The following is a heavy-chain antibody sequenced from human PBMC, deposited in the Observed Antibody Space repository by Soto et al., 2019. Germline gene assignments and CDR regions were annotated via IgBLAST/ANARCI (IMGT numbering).Heavy chain of an antibody. CDR1: GFTFSSYG. V-gene: IGHV3-30*18. CDR2: ISYDGSNK. J-gene: IGHJ5*02. D-gene: IGHD1-26*01. CDR3: AKGTYSGSYYNGFEP. Sequence: GGSLRLSCAASGFTFSSYGMHWVRQAPGKGLEWVAVISYDGSNKYYADSVKGRFTISRDNSKSTLYLQMSSLRAEDTAVYYCAKGTYSGSYYNGFEPWGQGTLVTVSS.